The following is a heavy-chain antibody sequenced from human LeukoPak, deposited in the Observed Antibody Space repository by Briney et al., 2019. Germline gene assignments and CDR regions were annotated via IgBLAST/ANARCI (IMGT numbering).Heavy chain of an antibody. V-gene: IGHV4-59*01. CDR3: ARGPSGSYSRWFDS. CDR1: GGSISSYY. Sequence: SETLSLTCTVPGGSISSYYWSWIRQPPGKGLEWIGYIYNSGSTNYNPSLKSRVTISQDTSKNQFYLKVNSVTAADTAVYYCARGPSGSYSRWFDSWGQGTLVTVSS. D-gene: IGHD1-26*01. CDR2: IYNSGST. J-gene: IGHJ5*01.